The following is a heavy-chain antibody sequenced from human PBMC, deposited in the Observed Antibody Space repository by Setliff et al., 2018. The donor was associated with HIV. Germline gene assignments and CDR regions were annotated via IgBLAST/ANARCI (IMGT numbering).Heavy chain of an antibody. J-gene: IGHJ4*02. CDR3: ARDLREVGGGSYADY. Sequence: PSETLSLTCSVSGGSISSSTYYWGWIRQPPGQGLEWIGSIYHSGFTYHNPSLKSRITLSVDTSKNQFSLKLSSVTAADTAVYYCARDLREVGGGSYADYWGQGTLVTVS. CDR1: GGSISSSTYY. D-gene: IGHD1-26*01. V-gene: IGHV4-39*07. CDR2: IYHSGFT.